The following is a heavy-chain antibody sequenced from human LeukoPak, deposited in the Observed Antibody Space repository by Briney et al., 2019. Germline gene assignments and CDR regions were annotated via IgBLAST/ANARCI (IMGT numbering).Heavy chain of an antibody. D-gene: IGHD2-21*02. V-gene: IGHV3-23*01. J-gene: IGHJ3*02. CDR2: ISGSGGST. Sequence: GGSLRLSCAASGFTFSSYAMSWVRQAPGKGLEWVSAISGSGGSTYYADSVKGRFTISRDNSKNTLYLQMNSLRAEDTAVYYCAKDPYCGGDCYSHDAFDIWGQGTMVTVSS. CDR3: AKDPYCGGDCYSHDAFDI. CDR1: GFTFSSYA.